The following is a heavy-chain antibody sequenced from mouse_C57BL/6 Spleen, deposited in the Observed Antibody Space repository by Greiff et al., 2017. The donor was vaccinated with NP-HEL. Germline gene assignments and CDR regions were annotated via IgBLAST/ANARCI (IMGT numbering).Heavy chain of an antibody. D-gene: IGHD2-3*01. J-gene: IGHJ4*01. V-gene: IGHV1-26*01. Sequence: VQLQQSGPELVKPGASVKISCKASGYTFTDYYMNWVKQSHGKSLEWIGDINPNNGGTSYNQKFKGKATLTVDKSSNTAYMELRSLTSEDSAVYYCATYEGYAMDYWGQGTSVTVSS. CDR3: ATYEGYAMDY. CDR2: INPNNGGT. CDR1: GYTFTDYY.